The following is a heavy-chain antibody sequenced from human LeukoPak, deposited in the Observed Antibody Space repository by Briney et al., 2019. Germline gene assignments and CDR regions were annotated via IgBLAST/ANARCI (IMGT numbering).Heavy chain of an antibody. V-gene: IGHV1-8*01. J-gene: IGHJ4*02. D-gene: IGHD3-22*01. CDR3: ARGLYYYDSSGYRD. CDR1: GYTFTSYD. Sequence: ASVKVSCKASGYTFTSYDINWARQATGQGLEWMGWMNPNSGNTGYAQKFQGRVTMTRNTSISTAYMELSSLRSEDTAVYYCARGLYYYDSSGYRDWGQGTLVTVSS. CDR2: MNPNSGNT.